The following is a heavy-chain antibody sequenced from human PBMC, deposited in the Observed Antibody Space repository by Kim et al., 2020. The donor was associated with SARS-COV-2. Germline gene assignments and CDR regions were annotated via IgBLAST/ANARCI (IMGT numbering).Heavy chain of an antibody. V-gene: IGHV5-51*01. J-gene: IGHJ6*02. CDR3: ARQLTTVTTYYYYGMDV. CDR1: GYSFTSYW. D-gene: IGHD4-17*01. Sequence: GESLKISCKGSGYSFTSYWIGWVRQMPGKGLEWMGIIYPGDSDTRYSPSFQGQVTISADKSISTAYLQWSSLKASDTAMYYCARQLTTVTTYYYYGMDVWGQGTTVTVSS. CDR2: IYPGDSDT.